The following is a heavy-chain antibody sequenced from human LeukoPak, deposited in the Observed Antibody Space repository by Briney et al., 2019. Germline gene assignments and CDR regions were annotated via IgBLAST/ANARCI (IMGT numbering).Heavy chain of an antibody. V-gene: IGHV3-30-3*01. CDR2: ISYDGSNE. D-gene: IGHD6-25*01. CDR3: VRDRCSACHYFDC. Sequence: GGSLRLSCAASGFTLNSYAMHWVRQAPGKGLEWVAVISYDGSNEYYADPVKGRFTISRNTSKNTLYLQMNNLRPADTALYYCVRDRCSACHYFDCWGQGTLVTVSS. J-gene: IGHJ4*02. CDR1: GFTLNSYA.